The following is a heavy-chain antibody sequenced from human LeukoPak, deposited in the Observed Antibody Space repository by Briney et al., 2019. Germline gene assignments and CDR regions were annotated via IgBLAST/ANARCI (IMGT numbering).Heavy chain of an antibody. Sequence: SETLSLTCTVSGGSISSYYWTWIRQPPGTGLEWIGYIYYSGSTNYKPSLKSRVTISLDTSKNQFSLKLSSVTAADTAVYYCARGGTRIAAAGLDYWGQGTLVTVSS. CDR2: IYYSGST. D-gene: IGHD6-13*01. J-gene: IGHJ4*02. V-gene: IGHV4-59*01. CDR3: ARGGTRIAAAGLDY. CDR1: GGSISSYY.